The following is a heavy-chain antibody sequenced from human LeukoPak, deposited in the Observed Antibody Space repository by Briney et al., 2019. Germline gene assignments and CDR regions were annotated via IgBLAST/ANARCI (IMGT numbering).Heavy chain of an antibody. CDR2: ISGSGGST. V-gene: IGHV3-23*01. CDR1: GFTFSSYG. D-gene: IGHD1-26*01. CDR3: AKDLYQWELLPFDY. Sequence: GGSLRLSCAASGFTFSSYGTSWVRQAPGKGLEWASAISGSGGSTYYADSVKGRFTISRDNSKNTLYLQMNSLRAEDTAVYYCAKDLYQWELLPFDYWGQGTLVTVSS. J-gene: IGHJ4*02.